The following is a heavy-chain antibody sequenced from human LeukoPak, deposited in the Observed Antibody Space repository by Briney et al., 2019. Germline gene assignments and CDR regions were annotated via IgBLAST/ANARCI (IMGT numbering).Heavy chain of an antibody. Sequence: PSETLSLTCTVSGGSISSSSYYWGWTRQPPGKGLEWIGSIYYSGSTYYNPSLKSRVTISVDTSKNQFSLKLSSVTAADTAVYYCARSEVYSRGGYKVGRAFDIWGQGTMVTVSS. CDR2: IYYSGST. D-gene: IGHD3-16*01. J-gene: IGHJ3*02. V-gene: IGHV4-39*07. CDR1: GGSISSSSYY. CDR3: ARSEVYSRGGYKVGRAFDI.